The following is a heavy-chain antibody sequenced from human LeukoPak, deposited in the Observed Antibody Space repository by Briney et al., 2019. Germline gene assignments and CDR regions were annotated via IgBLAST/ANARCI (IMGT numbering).Heavy chain of an antibody. D-gene: IGHD3-22*01. CDR2: ISSSSSCI. Sequence: PGGSLRLSCAASGFTFSSYSMNWVRQAPGKGLEWVSSISSSSSCIYYADSVKGRFTISRDNAKNSLYLQMNSLRAEDTAVYYCARDHYYDSSGYYYLWGQGTLVTVSS. CDR3: ARDHYYDSSGYYYL. J-gene: IGHJ4*02. CDR1: GFTFSSYS. V-gene: IGHV3-21*01.